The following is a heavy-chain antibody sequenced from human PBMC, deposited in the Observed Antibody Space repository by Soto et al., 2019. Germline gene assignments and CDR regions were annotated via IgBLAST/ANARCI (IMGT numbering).Heavy chain of an antibody. V-gene: IGHV3-21*01. CDR2: ISSSSSYI. CDR1: GFTFSSYS. D-gene: IGHD1-20*01. CDR3: ARILLYNWNYLDY. J-gene: IGHJ4*02. Sequence: GGSLRLSCAASGFTFSSYSMNWVRQAPGKGLEWVSSISSSSSYIYYADSVKGRFTISRDNAKNSLYLQMNSLRAEDTAVYYCARILLYNWNYLDYWGQGTLVTVSS.